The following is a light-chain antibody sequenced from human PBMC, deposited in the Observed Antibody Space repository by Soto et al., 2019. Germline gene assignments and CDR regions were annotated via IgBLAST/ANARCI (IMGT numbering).Light chain of an antibody. CDR1: SSDVGSYNL. CDR3: CSYAGSFTWV. Sequence: QSALTQPASVSGSPGQSITISCTGTSSDVGSYNLVSWYQHHPGKAPKLMIYEGSKRPSGVSNRFSGSKSGITASLTISGLQAEDEADYYCCSYAGSFTWVFGGGTKLTV. J-gene: IGLJ3*02. V-gene: IGLV2-23*01. CDR2: EGS.